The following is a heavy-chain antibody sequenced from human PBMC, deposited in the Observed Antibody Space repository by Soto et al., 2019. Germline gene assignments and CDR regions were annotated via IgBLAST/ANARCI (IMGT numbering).Heavy chain of an antibody. J-gene: IGHJ6*02. CDR3: ARYIPGVRYYGMDV. V-gene: IGHV3-23*01. Sequence: EVQLLESGGGLVQPGGSLRLSCAASGFTFSSYAMKWVRQAPGKGLEWVSLIGESGTPTYYADSVKGRFTISRDNSGNTLFLEVYSLRAEDTAVDYCARYIPGVRYYGMDVWGQGTTVTFSS. CDR2: IGESGTPT. CDR1: GFTFSSYA. D-gene: IGHD2-2*01.